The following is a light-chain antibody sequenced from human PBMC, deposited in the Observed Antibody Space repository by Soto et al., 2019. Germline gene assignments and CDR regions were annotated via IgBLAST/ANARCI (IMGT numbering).Light chain of an antibody. V-gene: IGLV2-14*01. CDR1: SSDDGGYNY. CDR3: SSYTSSSTSVV. J-gene: IGLJ2*01. CDR2: DVS. Sequence: QSALTQPASVSGSPGQSITISCTGTSSDDGGYNYVSWYQQHPGKAPKLMIYDVSNRPSGVSNRFSGSKSGNTASPTISGLQAEDEADYYCSSYTSSSTSVVFGGGTKVTVL.